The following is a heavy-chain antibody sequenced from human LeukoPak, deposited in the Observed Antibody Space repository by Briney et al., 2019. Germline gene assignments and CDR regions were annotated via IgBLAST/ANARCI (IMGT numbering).Heavy chain of an antibody. J-gene: IGHJ4*02. D-gene: IGHD4-17*01. Sequence: GGSLRLSCAASGFTFSSYEMNWVRQAPGKGLEWVSYISSSSSTIYYADSVKGRFTISRDNAKNSLYLQMNSLRAEDTAVYYCARLPRGENYGDYGFDYWGQGTLVTVSS. CDR3: ARLPRGENYGDYGFDY. V-gene: IGHV3-48*01. CDR2: ISSSSSTI. CDR1: GFTFSSYE.